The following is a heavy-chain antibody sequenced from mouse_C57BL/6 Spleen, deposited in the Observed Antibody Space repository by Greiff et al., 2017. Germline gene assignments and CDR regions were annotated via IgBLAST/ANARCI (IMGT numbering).Heavy chain of an antibody. J-gene: IGHJ2*01. CDR3: ARSRGYQYYFDY. V-gene: IGHV14-2*01. CDR1: GFNIQDYY. D-gene: IGHD2-2*01. Sequence: VQLQQSGAELVKPGASVKLSCTASGFNIQDYYMHWVKQRTEQGLEWIGRIDPEDGETKYAPKFQGKATITADTSSNTAYLQLSSLTSEDTAVYYCARSRGYQYYFDYWGQGTTLTVSS. CDR2: IDPEDGET.